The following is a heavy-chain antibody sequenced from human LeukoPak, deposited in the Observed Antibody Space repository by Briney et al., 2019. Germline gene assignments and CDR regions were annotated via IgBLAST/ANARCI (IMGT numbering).Heavy chain of an antibody. CDR2: IYTSGGT. Sequence: SETLSLTCTVSGGSISSYYWSWIRQPAGKGLEWIGRIYTSGGTNYNPSLKSRVTMSVDTSKNQFSLKLSSVTAADTAAYYCARDIRGYCSSTSCYWFDPWGQGTLVTVSS. J-gene: IGHJ5*02. D-gene: IGHD2-2*01. V-gene: IGHV4-4*07. CDR1: GGSISSYY. CDR3: ARDIRGYCSSTSCYWFDP.